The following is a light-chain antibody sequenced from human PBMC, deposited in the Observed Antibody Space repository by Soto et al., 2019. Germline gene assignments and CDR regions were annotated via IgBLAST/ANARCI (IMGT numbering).Light chain of an antibody. CDR1: SSDVGGYNY. V-gene: IGLV2-14*01. CDR3: SSYTSSSTLV. CDR2: DVS. Sequence: QSALTQPASVSGSRGQSITISCTGTSSDVGGYNYVSWYQQHPGKAPKLMIYDVSNRPSGVSNRFSGSKSGSTASLTISGLQAEDEADYYCSSYTSSSTLVFGTGTKVTVL. J-gene: IGLJ1*01.